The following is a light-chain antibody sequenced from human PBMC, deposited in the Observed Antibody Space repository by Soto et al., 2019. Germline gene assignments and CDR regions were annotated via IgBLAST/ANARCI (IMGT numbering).Light chain of an antibody. J-gene: IGLJ3*02. CDR3: TSYTTSSTHWV. V-gene: IGLV2-14*01. CDR2: EVS. CDR1: SSDVGGYTY. Sequence: QSVLTQPASVSGSPGQSITISCTGTSSDVGGYTYVSWYQQHPCKAPKLMIYEVSNRPSGVSNRFSGAKSGNTASLTISGLQAEDEADYYCTSYTTSSTHWVFGGGTKLTVL.